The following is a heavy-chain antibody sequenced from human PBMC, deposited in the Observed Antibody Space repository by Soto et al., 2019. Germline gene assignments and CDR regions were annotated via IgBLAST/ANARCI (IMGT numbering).Heavy chain of an antibody. V-gene: IGHV1-46*01. CDR3: AREMYTTRGSPFDY. J-gene: IGHJ4*02. D-gene: IGHD3-16*01. CDR1: GYPFTSYY. Sequence: QVQLVQSGAEVKKPGASVKVSCKASGYPFTSYYVHWVRQAPGQGLEWMGFINPSSGSTSHAQKFQGRVTMTRDTSTSTVYMEVSSLRSEDTAVYYCAREMYTTRGSPFDYWGQRTLVTVSS. CDR2: INPSSGST.